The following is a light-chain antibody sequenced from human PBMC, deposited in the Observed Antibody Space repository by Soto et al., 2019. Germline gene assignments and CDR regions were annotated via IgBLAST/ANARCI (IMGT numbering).Light chain of an antibody. J-gene: IGLJ2*01. Sequence: QSALTQPPSASGSPGQSVTISCTGTSSDVGGYKYVSWYQQHPGKAPKLMIYEVSKRPSGVPDRFPGSKSGNTASLTVSGLQAEDEADYYCSSYAGSNNLVFGGGTKLTVL. V-gene: IGLV2-8*01. CDR3: SSYAGSNNLV. CDR1: SSDVGGYKY. CDR2: EVS.